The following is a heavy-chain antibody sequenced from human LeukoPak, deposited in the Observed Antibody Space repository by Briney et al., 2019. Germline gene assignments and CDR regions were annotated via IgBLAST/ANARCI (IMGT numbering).Heavy chain of an antibody. CDR1: GFTFSSYA. J-gene: IGHJ4*02. D-gene: IGHD1-26*01. CDR2: ITASGTAM. CDR3: ASSGSYRFDY. Sequence: PGRSLRLSCAASGFTFSSYAMSWVRQAPGKGLEWVSHITASGTAMFYADSVKGRFTISRDNAKNSLYLQMNSLRDEDTAVYYCASSGSYRFDYWGQGTLVTVSS. V-gene: IGHV3-48*02.